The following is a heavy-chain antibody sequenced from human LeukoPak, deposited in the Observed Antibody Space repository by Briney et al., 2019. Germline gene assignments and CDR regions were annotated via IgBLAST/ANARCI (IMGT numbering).Heavy chain of an antibody. V-gene: IGHV3-74*01. Sequence: GGSLRLSCAASGFTFSSYWMHWVRQAPGKGLVWVSRINSDGSSTSYADSVKGRFTISRDNAKNTLYLQMNSLRAEDTAVYYCARSSTVTVFDYWGQGTLVTVSS. CDR1: GFTFSSYW. CDR2: INSDGSST. CDR3: ARSSTVTVFDY. D-gene: IGHD4-17*01. J-gene: IGHJ4*02.